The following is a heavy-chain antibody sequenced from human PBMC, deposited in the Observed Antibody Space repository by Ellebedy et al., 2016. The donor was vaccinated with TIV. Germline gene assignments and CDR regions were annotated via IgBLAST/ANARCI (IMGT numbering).Heavy chain of an antibody. CDR2: ISSDGINK. J-gene: IGHJ4*02. V-gene: IGHV3-64D*09. CDR3: VKDEGLNTIRGAIY. CDR1: GFTFSSNA. D-gene: IGHD3-10*01. Sequence: PGGSLRLSCSASGFTFSSNAMHWVRQAPGKGLECGSVISSDGINKVHADSLKGRFTISRANSRNMVYLQMRSLRPDDTAVYYCVKDEGLNTIRGAIYWGQGPLFTVSS.